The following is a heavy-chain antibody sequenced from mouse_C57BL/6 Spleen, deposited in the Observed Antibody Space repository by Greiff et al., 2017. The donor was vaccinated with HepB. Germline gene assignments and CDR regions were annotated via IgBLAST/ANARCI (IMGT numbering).Heavy chain of an antibody. D-gene: IGHD2-2*01. CDR2: IYPGDGDT. J-gene: IGHJ2*01. V-gene: IGHV1-80*01. CDR3: ARSRGLWLRVFDY. Sequence: VQLQQSGAELVKPGASVKISCKASGYAFSSYWMNWVKQRPGKGLEWIGQIYPGDGDTNYNGKFKGKATLTADKSSSTAYMQLSSLTSEDSAVYFCARSRGLWLRVFDYWGQGTTLTVSS. CDR1: GYAFSSYW.